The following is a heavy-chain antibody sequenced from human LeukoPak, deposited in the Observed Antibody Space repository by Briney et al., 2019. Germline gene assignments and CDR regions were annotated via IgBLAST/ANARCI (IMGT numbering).Heavy chain of an antibody. CDR1: GGSISSYY. Sequence: SETLSLTCTVSGGSISSYYWGWIRQSPGKGLEWIGTIYYYGSTYYNPSLKSRVTMSLDTSKNQFSLNLSSVSAADTAVSYCARLSTWNDGVDAFDIWGQGTMVTVSS. CDR3: ARLSTWNDGVDAFDI. V-gene: IGHV4-39*07. CDR2: IYYYGST. J-gene: IGHJ3*02. D-gene: IGHD1-1*01.